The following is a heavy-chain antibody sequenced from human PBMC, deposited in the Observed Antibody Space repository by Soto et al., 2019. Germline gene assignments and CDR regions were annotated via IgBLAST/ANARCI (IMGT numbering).Heavy chain of an antibody. J-gene: IGHJ4*02. CDR3: ARHFSVDYFDY. Sequence: SETLSLTCTVSGGSISSGGYYWSWIRQHPGKGLEWIGYIYYSGTTYYNPSLKSRVTISVDRSKDQFSLKLSSVTAADTAVYYCARHFSVDYFDYWGQGALVTVSS. V-gene: IGHV4-39*01. CDR2: IYYSGTT. CDR1: GGSISSGGYY.